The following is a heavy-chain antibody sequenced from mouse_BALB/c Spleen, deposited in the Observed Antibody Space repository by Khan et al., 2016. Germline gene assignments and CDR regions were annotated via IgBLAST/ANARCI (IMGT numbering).Heavy chain of an antibody. D-gene: IGHD2-12*01. CDR1: GYTFTSYT. CDR2: IAPSSDYT. J-gene: IGHJ2*01. CDR3: AREGLLLGYFDY. Sequence: QVQLQQSGAELARPGASVKMSCKASGYTFTSYTMFWVKQRPGQGLEWIGYIAPSSDYTDYNQKFKDKATLTADTSSTTAYMQLNSLTSDDSSVYYCAREGLLLGYFDYWGQGTTLTVSS. V-gene: IGHV1-4*01.